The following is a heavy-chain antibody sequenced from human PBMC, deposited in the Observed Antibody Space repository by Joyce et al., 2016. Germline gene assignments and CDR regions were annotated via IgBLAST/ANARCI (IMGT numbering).Heavy chain of an antibody. D-gene: IGHD4-17*01. CDR2: FYFVDSYT. CDR3: ARTTVTTYGFAFEI. Sequence: EVQLVQSGAEVKKPGESLKISCKGSGNSFASYWIGWLRQMPGKCLGWMGIFYFVDSYTRYSPSFQGQVTMSADKSISTAYLHWSSLKASDTAMYYCARTTVTTYGFAFEIWGQGTMVTVAS. J-gene: IGHJ3*02. CDR1: GNSFASYW. V-gene: IGHV5-51*01.